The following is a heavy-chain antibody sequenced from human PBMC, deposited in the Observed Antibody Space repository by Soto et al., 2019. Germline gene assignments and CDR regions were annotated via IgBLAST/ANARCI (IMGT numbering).Heavy chain of an antibody. CDR1: GFTFSSYN. V-gene: IGHV3-48*02. CDR2: ISTSGTTI. Sequence: GGSLRLSCAASGFTFSSYNMNWVRQAPGKGLEWVSFISTSGTTIYYADSVKGRFTISRDNAKNSLYLQMNSLRDEDTAVYFYARNPDYSSGWRRASAFDIWGQGTMVTVSS. J-gene: IGHJ3*02. D-gene: IGHD6-19*01. CDR3: ARNPDYSSGWRRASAFDI.